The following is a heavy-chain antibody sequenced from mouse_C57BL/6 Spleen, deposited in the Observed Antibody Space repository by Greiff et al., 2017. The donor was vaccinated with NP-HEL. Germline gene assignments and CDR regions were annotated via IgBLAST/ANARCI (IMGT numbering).Heavy chain of an antibody. Sequence: QVQLHQPGAELVKPGASVKLSCKASGYTFPTYWMPWVKQRPGRGLGGIGRIDPNSGGTKYNEKFKSKATLTVDKPSSTAYMQLSSLTSEDSAVYYCARGGVDYWGQGTTLTVSS. CDR1: GYTFPTYW. J-gene: IGHJ2*01. CDR3: ARGGVDY. V-gene: IGHV1-72*01. CDR2: IDPNSGGT.